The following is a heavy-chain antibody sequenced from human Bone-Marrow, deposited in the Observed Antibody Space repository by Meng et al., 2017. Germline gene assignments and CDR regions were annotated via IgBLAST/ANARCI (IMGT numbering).Heavy chain of an antibody. CDR3: ARVYYYDSSGYYYFGAFDI. Sequence: SVKVSCKASGGTFSSYAIGWVRQAPGQGLEWMGGIIPIFGTANYAQKFQGRVTITADESTSTAYMELSSLRSEDTAVYYCARVYYYDSSGYYYFGAFDIWGQGTMVTVSS. J-gene: IGHJ3*02. CDR2: IIPIFGTA. V-gene: IGHV1-69*13. CDR1: GGTFSSYA. D-gene: IGHD3-22*01.